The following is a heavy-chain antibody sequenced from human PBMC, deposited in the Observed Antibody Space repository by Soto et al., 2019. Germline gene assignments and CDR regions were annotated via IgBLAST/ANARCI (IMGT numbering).Heavy chain of an antibody. V-gene: IGHV5-51*01. CDR3: ARGAEICTNGVCSIIHYYYYCMDV. Sequence: GESLKISCKGSAYSFTSYWIGWVRQMPGKGLEWMGIIYPGDSDTRYSPSFQGQVTISADKSISTAYLQWSSLKASDTAMYYCARGAEICTNGVCSIIHYYYYCMDVWGQGTTVTVSS. D-gene: IGHD2-8*01. J-gene: IGHJ6*02. CDR2: IYPGDSDT. CDR1: AYSFTSYW.